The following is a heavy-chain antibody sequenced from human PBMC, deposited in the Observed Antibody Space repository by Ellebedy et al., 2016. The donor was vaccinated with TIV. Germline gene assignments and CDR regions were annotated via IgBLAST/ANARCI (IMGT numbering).Heavy chain of an antibody. D-gene: IGHD5-18*01. J-gene: IGHJ5*02. Sequence: AASVKVSCKASGYTFATYAMHWVRQARGQRLEWMGWINAGNGNTKYSQKFQGRVTITRDTSASTAYMELSSLRSEDTAVYYCARATHYYVDTPMVKEFGPWGQGTLVTVSS. CDR3: ARATHYYVDTPMVKEFGP. V-gene: IGHV1-3*01. CDR1: GYTFATYA. CDR2: INAGNGNT.